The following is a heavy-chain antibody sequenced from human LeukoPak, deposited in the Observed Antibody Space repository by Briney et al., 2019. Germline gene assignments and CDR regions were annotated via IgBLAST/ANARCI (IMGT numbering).Heavy chain of an antibody. CDR3: AREIAMGALDY. J-gene: IGHJ4*02. D-gene: IGHD2-21*01. V-gene: IGHV1-18*01. Sequence: GASVKVSCKASGYTFTDFGITWVRQAPGQGLEWMGWISTYNGNTNYAQKFQGRVTMTTDTSTSTAYMELRSLRSDDTAIYYCAREIAMGALDYWGQGTLATVSS. CDR2: ISTYNGNT. CDR1: GYTFTDFG.